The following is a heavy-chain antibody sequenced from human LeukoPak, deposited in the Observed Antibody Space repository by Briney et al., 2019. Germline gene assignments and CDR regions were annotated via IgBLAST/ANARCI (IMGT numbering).Heavy chain of an antibody. CDR3: ARLDCGGDCYSGFDY. CDR2: IYPGDSDT. CDR1: GYSFTSYW. V-gene: IGHV5-51*01. D-gene: IGHD2-21*02. J-gene: IGHJ4*02. Sequence: GESLKISCKGSGYSFTSYWIGWVRQMPGKGLEWMGIIYPGDSDTRYSPSSQGQVTISADKSISTAYLQWSSLKASDTAMYYCARLDCGGDCYSGFDYWGQGTLVTVSS.